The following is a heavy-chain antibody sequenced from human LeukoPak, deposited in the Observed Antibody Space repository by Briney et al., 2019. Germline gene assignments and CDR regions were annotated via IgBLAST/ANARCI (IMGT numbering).Heavy chain of an antibody. V-gene: IGHV4-34*01. Sequence: SETLSLTCAVYGGSFSGYYWSWIRQPPGKGLEWIGEINHSGSTNYNPSLKSRVTISVDTSKNQFSLKLSSVTAADTAVYYCARHSAYGSVSYPRRYPTKYFDYWGQGTLVTVSS. CDR3: ARHSAYGSVSYPRRYPTKYFDY. CDR2: INHSGST. CDR1: GGSFSGYY. D-gene: IGHD3-10*01. J-gene: IGHJ4*02.